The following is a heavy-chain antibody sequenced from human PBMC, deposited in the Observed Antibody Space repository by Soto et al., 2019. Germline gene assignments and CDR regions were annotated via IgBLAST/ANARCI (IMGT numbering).Heavy chain of an antibody. Sequence: SETLSLTCAVYGGSFSCYYWIWIRQTPGKGLEWIGEINHSGNTNYNPSLKSRVTISADTSKNQFSLKLTSVTAADRAVYYCARGGSGTYYSFDYWGQGTLVTVSS. CDR2: INHSGNT. CDR1: GGSFSCYY. V-gene: IGHV4-34*01. CDR3: ARGGSGTYYSFDY. J-gene: IGHJ4*02. D-gene: IGHD1-7*01.